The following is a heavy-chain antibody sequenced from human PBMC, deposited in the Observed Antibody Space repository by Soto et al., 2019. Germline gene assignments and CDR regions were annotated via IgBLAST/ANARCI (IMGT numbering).Heavy chain of an antibody. CDR2: ISYSGIT. Sequence: PSETLSVTCTVSGGSISSNYWSWIRQPPGKGLEWIAFISYSGITNYNPSLKSRVTISVDTSKNQFSLRLSSVTAADTAVYCCARDLSLNWFDPWGQGTLVTVSS. CDR1: GGSISSNY. CDR3: ARDLSLNWFDP. J-gene: IGHJ5*02. V-gene: IGHV4-59*01. D-gene: IGHD3-3*02.